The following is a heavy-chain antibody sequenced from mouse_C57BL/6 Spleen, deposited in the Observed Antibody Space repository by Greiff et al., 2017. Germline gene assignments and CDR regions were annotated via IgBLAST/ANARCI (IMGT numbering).Heavy chain of an antibody. CDR2: IRSKSNNYAT. D-gene: IGHD2-1*01. J-gene: IGHJ4*01. CDR1: GFSFNTYA. CDR3: VREELLLRSAMDY. V-gene: IGHV10-1*01. Sequence: EVQLVESGGGLVQPKGSLKLSCAASGFSFNTYAMNWVRQAPGKGLEWVARIRSKSNNYATYYADSVKDRFTISRDDSESMLYLQMNNLKTEDTAMYYCVREELLLRSAMDYWGQGTSVTVSS.